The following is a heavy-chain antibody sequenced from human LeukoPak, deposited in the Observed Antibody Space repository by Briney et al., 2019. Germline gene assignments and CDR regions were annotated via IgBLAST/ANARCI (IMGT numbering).Heavy chain of an antibody. CDR1: GGSISSGSYY. CDR2: IYTSGST. D-gene: IGHD2-2*01. V-gene: IGHV4-61*02. CDR3: ARTVVVPAAIYYYYYGMDV. Sequence: SQTLSLTCTVSGGSISSGSYYWSWIRQPAGKGLEWIGRIYTSGSTNYNPSLKSRVTISVDTSKNQFSLQLSSVTAADTAVYYCARTVVVPAAIYYYYYGMDVWGQGTTVTVSS. J-gene: IGHJ6*02.